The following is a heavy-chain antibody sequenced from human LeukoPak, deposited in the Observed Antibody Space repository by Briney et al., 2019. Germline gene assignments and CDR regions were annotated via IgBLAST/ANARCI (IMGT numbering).Heavy chain of an antibody. V-gene: IGHV3-64*01. CDR3: ATSPCSGGSCYSGYFDH. J-gene: IGHJ4*02. CDR1: GFTFSSYA. Sequence: GGSLRLSCAASGFTFSSYAMHWVRQAPGKGLEYVSAISSNGGSTYYANSVKGRFTISRDSSKNTLYLQMNTLRAEDTAIYFCATSPCSGGSCYSGYFDHWGQGTLVTVPS. CDR2: ISSNGGST. D-gene: IGHD2-15*01.